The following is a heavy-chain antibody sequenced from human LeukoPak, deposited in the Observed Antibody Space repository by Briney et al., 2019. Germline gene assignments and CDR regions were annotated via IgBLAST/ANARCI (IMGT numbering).Heavy chain of an antibody. CDR3: ARDGDITLVTGSRNWYFDL. V-gene: IGHV4-61*02. J-gene: IGHJ2*01. D-gene: IGHD1-20*01. Sequence: SQTLSLTCTVSGGSISSGSYYWSWIRQPAGNGLEWIGRIYTSGSTNYNPSLKSRVTISVDTSKNQFSLKLSSVTAADTAVSYCARDGDITLVTGSRNWYFDLWGRGTLVTVSS. CDR2: IYTSGST. CDR1: GGSISSGSYY.